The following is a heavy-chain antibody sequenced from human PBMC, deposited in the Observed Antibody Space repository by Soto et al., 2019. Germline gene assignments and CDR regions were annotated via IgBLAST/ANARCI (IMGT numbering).Heavy chain of an antibody. V-gene: IGHV1-24*01. J-gene: IGHJ5*02. Sequence: ASVKVSFKVCGYSLTELSIHWVRRAPGEEFEWMVGYNLKIHETICAQKFPGRVTMTADSTADTPYMQLRSLRSKATAVYYCAIEVERSDQFDLWGQGTMVTVSS. CDR3: AIEVERSDQFDL. CDR2: YNLKIHET. D-gene: IGHD6-25*01. CDR1: GYSLTELS.